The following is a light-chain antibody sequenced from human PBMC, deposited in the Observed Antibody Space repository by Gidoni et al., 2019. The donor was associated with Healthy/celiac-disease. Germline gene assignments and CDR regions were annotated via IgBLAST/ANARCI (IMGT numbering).Light chain of an antibody. Sequence: SYELTQPLSVPVALGQTARLTCGGNNIGSKNVHWYQQKPGQPPVLVIYRDSNRPPGIPERFSGSNSGSTGTLTISRAQAGDEADYYCQVWDSSTVVFGGGTKLTVL. CDR2: RDS. J-gene: IGLJ2*01. CDR3: QVWDSSTVV. V-gene: IGLV3-9*01. CDR1: NIGSKN.